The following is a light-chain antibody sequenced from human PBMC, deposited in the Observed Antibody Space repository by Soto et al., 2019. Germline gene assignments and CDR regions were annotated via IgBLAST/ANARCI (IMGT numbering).Light chain of an antibody. V-gene: IGLV1-47*01. CDR2: RNN. J-gene: IGLJ3*02. Sequence: QPVLTQPPSTSGTPGQRVTISCSGSSSNIGSNYVYWYQQLPGTAPKLLMYRNNQRPSGVPDRFSGSNSGTSASLAISGLRSEDEADYYCAAWDASLSDGVFGGGTKLTVL. CDR1: SSNIGSNY. CDR3: AAWDASLSDGV.